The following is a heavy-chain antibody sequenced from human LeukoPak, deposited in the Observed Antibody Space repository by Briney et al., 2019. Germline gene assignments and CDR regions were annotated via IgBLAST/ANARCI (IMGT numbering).Heavy chain of an antibody. CDR1: GFTFSDYY. CDR2: ISSSGSTI. CDR3: ARDKAGRITIFGVVIRPYYYYGMDV. Sequence: PGGSLRLSCAASGFTFSDYYMSWIRQAPGRGLEWVSYISSSGSTIYYADSVKGRFTISRDNAKNSLYLQMNSLRAEDTAVYYCARDKAGRITIFGVVIRPYYYYGMDVWGRGTTVTVYS. J-gene: IGHJ6*02. V-gene: IGHV3-11*01. D-gene: IGHD3-3*01.